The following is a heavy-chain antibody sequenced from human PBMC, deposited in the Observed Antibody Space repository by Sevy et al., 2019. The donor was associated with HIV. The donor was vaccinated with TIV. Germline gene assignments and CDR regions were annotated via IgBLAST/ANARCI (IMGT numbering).Heavy chain of an antibody. D-gene: IGHD3-22*01. Sequence: GGSLRLSCAASGFTFSTYAMHWVRQAPGKGLEWVAVISYDGSNTYYAHSVKGRFTISRESSKNTLYLQMNSLRAEDTAVYFCARDGGYDSRGYDLSNYWGQGTLVTVSS. CDR3: ARDGGYDSRGYDLSNY. CDR1: GFTFSTYA. V-gene: IGHV3-30*04. J-gene: IGHJ4*02. CDR2: ISYDGSNT.